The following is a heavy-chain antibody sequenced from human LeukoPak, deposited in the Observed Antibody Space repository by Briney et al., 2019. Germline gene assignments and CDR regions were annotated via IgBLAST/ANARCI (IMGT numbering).Heavy chain of an antibody. J-gene: IGHJ4*02. D-gene: IGHD3-3*01. Sequence: SETLSLTCTVSGYSISSGYYWGWIRQPPGKGLEWIGSIYHSGSTYYNPSLKSRVTISVDTSKNQFSLKLSSVTAADTAVYYCAKDRKSGYDFWSGYLDYWGQGTLVTVSS. V-gene: IGHV4-38-2*02. CDR3: AKDRKSGYDFWSGYLDY. CDR1: GYSISSGYY. CDR2: IYHSGST.